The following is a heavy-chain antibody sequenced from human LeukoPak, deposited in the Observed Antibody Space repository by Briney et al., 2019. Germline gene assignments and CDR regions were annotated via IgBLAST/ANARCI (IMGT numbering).Heavy chain of an antibody. CDR2: ISSSGSTI. V-gene: IGHV3-48*03. D-gene: IGHD3-16*02. CDR1: GFTFSSYE. J-gene: IGHJ4*02. CDR3: ARGLTFGGVIPRGY. Sequence: PGGSLRLSCAASGFTFSSYEMNWVRQAPGKGLEWASYISSSGSTIYYADSVKGRFTISRDNAKNSLYLQMNSLRAEDTAVYYCARGLTFGGVIPRGYWGQGTLVTVSS.